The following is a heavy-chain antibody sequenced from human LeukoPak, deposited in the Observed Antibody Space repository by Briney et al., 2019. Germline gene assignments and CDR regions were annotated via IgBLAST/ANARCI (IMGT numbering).Heavy chain of an antibody. Sequence: PGGSLRLSCGAYGFTFSRDDRHWVRQATGRGLEWVSYIGTAGDTYYADSVKGRFTISRENAGNSLSLHMNSLRVGDTAVYYWVRASPGRCSDGFCYSDSLDIWGRGTKVTVSS. D-gene: IGHD2-15*01. CDR1: GFTFSRDD. CDR3: VRASPGRCSDGFCYSDSLDI. CDR2: IGTAGDT. J-gene: IGHJ3*02. V-gene: IGHV3-13*01.